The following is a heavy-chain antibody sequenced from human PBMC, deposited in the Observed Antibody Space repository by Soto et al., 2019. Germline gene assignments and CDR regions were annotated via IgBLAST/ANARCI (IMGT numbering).Heavy chain of an antibody. Sequence: LRLSCAASGFTFSSYGMHWVRQAPGKGLEWVAVISYDGSNKYYADSVKGRFTISRDNSKNTLYLQMNSLRAEDTAVYYCAKESAKYYDFWSGSNYYGMDVWGQGTTVTVSS. CDR1: GFTFSSYG. J-gene: IGHJ6*02. V-gene: IGHV3-30*18. D-gene: IGHD3-3*01. CDR2: ISYDGSNK. CDR3: AKESAKYYDFWSGSNYYGMDV.